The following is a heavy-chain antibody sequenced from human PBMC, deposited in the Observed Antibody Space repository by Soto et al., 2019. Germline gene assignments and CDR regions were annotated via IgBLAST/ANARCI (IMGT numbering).Heavy chain of an antibody. CDR2: ISSSGSTI. V-gene: IGHV3-48*03. D-gene: IGHD2-21*01. CDR3: VSQGVNNHYGMDV. Sequence: GGSLRLSCAASGLTFSSYEMNWVRQAPGKGLQWVSYISSSGSTIYYADSVKGRFTISRDNAKNSLYLQMNSLRAEDTAVYYCVSQGVNNHYGMDVWGRGTTVTSP. J-gene: IGHJ6*02. CDR1: GLTFSSYE.